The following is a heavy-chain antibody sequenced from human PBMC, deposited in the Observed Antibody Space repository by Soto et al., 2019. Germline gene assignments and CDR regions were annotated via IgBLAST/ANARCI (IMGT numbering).Heavy chain of an antibody. J-gene: IGHJ4*02. V-gene: IGHV3-53*01. CDR2: IFSADNT. CDR3: AITGAGYYIV. Sequence: GGSLRLSCAASGFTVSSNYLRWVRQAPGKGLEWVSVIFSADNTHYADSVKGRFTITRDNSKNTVFLQMNSLRAEDTDVDYCAITGAGYYIVWGQGTPVTVSS. CDR1: GFTVSSNY. D-gene: IGHD3-3*01.